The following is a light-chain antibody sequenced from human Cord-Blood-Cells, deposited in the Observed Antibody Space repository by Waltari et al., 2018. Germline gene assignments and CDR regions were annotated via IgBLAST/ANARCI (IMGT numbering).Light chain of an antibody. J-gene: IGKJ4*01. CDR2: GAS. V-gene: IGKV3-20*01. CDR1: QSVSSSY. CDR3: QQYGSSPLT. Sequence: EIVLTPSPGTLSLSPGERATLSCRASQSVSSSYLDWYQHKPGQAPRLLIYGASSRATGIPDRFSGSGSGTDFTLTISRLEPEDFAVYYCQQYGSSPLTFGGGTKVVIK.